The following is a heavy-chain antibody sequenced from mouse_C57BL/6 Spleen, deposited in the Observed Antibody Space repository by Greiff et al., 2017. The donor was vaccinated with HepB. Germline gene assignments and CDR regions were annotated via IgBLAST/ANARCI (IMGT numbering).Heavy chain of an antibody. J-gene: IGHJ2*01. V-gene: IGHV1-81*01. Sequence: QVQLKESGAELARPGASVKLSCKASGYTFTSYGISWVKQRTGQGLEWIGEIYPRSGNTYYNEKFKGKATLTADKSSSTAYMELRSLTSEDSAVYFCARLWDFDYWGQGTTLTVSS. CDR2: IYPRSGNT. CDR1: GYTFTSYG. CDR3: ARLWDFDY.